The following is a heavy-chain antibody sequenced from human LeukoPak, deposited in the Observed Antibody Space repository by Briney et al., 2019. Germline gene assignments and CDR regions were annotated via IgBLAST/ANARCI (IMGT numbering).Heavy chain of an antibody. CDR1: GFTFSDYY. V-gene: IGHV3-11*04. Sequence: MTGGSLRLSCAASGFTFSDYYMSWIRQAPGKGLEWVSYISSSGSTIYYADSVKGRFTISRDNAKNSLYLQMNSLRAEDTAVYYCARDRLLMVYAMDVWGKGTTVTVSS. D-gene: IGHD2-8*01. CDR2: ISSSGSTI. CDR3: ARDRLLMVYAMDV. J-gene: IGHJ6*03.